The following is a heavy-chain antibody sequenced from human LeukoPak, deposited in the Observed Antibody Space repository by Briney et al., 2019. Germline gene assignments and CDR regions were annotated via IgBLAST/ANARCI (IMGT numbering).Heavy chain of an antibody. V-gene: IGHV3-30*18. CDR1: EFTFSSYG. D-gene: IGHD3-10*01. CDR2: ISYNASNK. Sequence: PGRSLRLSCAASEFTFSSYGMHWVRQAPGKGLEWVAVISYNASNKYYVDSVKGRFTISRDNSKNTLYLQMNSLRAEDTAVYYCAKDGPHYYGSGSFYNNYYGMDVWGQGTTVTVSS. CDR3: AKDGPHYYGSGSFYNNYYGMDV. J-gene: IGHJ6*02.